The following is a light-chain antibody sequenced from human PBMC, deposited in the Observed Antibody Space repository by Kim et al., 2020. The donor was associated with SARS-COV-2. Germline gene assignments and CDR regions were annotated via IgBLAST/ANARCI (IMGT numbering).Light chain of an antibody. Sequence: QSALTQPRSVSGSPGQSVTISCTGTSSDVGRYNYVSWYQQHPGKAPKLIISDVSERPSGVPNRFSGSKSGNTASLTIFGLQAEDEADYFCYSFAGRHRWVFGGGTMVTVL. CDR2: DVS. CDR3: YSFAGRHRWV. CDR1: SSDVGRYNY. V-gene: IGLV2-11*01. J-gene: IGLJ3*02.